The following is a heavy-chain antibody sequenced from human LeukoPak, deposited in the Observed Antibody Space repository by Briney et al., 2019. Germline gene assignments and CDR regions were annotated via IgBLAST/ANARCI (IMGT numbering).Heavy chain of an antibody. Sequence: GRSLRLSCAASGFTFSSYGMHWVRQAPGKGLEWVAVIWYDGSNKYYADSVKGRFTISRDNSKNTLYLQMNSLRAEDTAVYYCAKAVQLVVRGVIIPLPPDYWGQGTLVTVSS. CDR2: IWYDGSNK. J-gene: IGHJ4*02. CDR3: AKAVQLVVRGVIIPLPPDY. V-gene: IGHV3-33*06. CDR1: GFTFSSYG. D-gene: IGHD3-10*01.